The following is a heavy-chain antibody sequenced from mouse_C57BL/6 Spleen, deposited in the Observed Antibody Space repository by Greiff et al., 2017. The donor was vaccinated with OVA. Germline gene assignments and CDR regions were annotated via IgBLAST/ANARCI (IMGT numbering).Heavy chain of an antibody. V-gene: IGHV1-81*01. CDR2: IYPRSGNP. D-gene: IGHD2-4*01. CDR3: ARYVGDYDVDYYARDY. CDR1: CYTFTSSG. J-gene: IGHJ4*01. Sequence: VQLQQSGAELARPGASVKLSCTASCYTFTSSGISWVQQRTGRGLEWIVDIYPRSGNPYYHEEFTGKATLTAYTSSSTAYMELRSMTSEDSAVYVCARYVGDYDVDYYARDYWGQGTSGTGPS.